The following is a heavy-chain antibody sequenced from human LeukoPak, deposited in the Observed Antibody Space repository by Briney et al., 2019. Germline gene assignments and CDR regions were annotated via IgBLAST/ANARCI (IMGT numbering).Heavy chain of an antibody. D-gene: IGHD4-17*01. CDR3: ARDQLGGDPDDYYYYYMDV. CDR1: GFIFGDYA. J-gene: IGHJ6*03. CDR2: IRSKTYGGAI. V-gene: IGHV3-49*03. Sequence: GGSLRLSCTPSGFIFGDYAMSWFRQAPGKGVEWVGFIRSKTYGGAIEYAASVNGRFTISRDDSKSIAYLQMNSLKTEDTAVYYCARDQLGGDPDDYYYYYMDVWGKGTTVIVSS.